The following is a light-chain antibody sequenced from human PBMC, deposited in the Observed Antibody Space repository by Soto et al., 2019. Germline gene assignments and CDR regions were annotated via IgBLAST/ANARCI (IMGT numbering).Light chain of an antibody. V-gene: IGKV1-17*03. CDR2: ETS. CDR1: QDISRF. CDR3: LQHNSYPYT. J-gene: IGKJ2*01. Sequence: DVQMTQSPSAMSASVGDRVTITCRASQDISRFVAWFQQKPGKAPERLIYETSNLPPGVPSLFSSSGSGTEFSLAISGLQPEDYATYYCLQHNSYPYTFGEGTKLEIK.